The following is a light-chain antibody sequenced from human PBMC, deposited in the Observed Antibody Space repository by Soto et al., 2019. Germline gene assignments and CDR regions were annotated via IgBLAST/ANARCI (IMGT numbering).Light chain of an antibody. CDR2: GAS. CDR3: LQYNDWWT. Sequence: EILMTQSPATLSVSPGETATLSCRASQSVSSSLAWYQQKPGRSPRLLIYGASTRATGVPARFSGSGSGTEFTLTISSLQSEDFAVYYCLQYNDWWTFGQGTKVDI. CDR1: QSVSSS. J-gene: IGKJ1*01. V-gene: IGKV3-15*01.